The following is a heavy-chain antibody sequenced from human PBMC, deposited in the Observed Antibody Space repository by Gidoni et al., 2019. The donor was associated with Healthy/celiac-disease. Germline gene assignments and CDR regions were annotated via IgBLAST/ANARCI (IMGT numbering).Heavy chain of an antibody. CDR3: ARGGMVRGVIITRGLNWFDP. D-gene: IGHD3-10*01. J-gene: IGHJ5*02. Sequence: QVQLVQSGAEVKKPGASVKVSCKASGYTFTSYYMHWVRQAPGQGLEWMGIINPSGVSTSYAQKFQGRVTMTRDTSTSTVYMELSSLRSEDTAVYYCARGGMVRGVIITRGLNWFDPWGQGTLVTVSS. CDR1: GYTFTSYY. V-gene: IGHV1-46*01. CDR2: INPSGVST.